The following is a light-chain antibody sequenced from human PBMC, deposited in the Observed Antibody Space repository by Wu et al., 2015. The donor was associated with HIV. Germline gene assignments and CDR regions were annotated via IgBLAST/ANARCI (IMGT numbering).Light chain of an antibody. CDR3: QQRSNWPWT. V-gene: IGKV3D-20*02. J-gene: IGKJ1*01. CDR2: GAS. CDR1: QSIITNY. Sequence: EIVLTQSPGTLSLSPGERATLSCRASQSIITNYLAWYQQKPGQAPRLLIYGASNRATGIPDRFRGSGSGTDFTLTISRLEPEDFAVYYCQQRSNWPWTFGQGTKVEIK.